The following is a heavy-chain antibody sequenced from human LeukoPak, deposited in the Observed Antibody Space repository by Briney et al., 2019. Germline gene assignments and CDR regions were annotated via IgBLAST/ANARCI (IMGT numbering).Heavy chain of an antibody. V-gene: IGHV3-11*04. CDR1: GGSISSYY. CDR3: AKGEGYSGSWYGGGNWFDP. D-gene: IGHD6-13*01. CDR2: ISSSGSAI. Sequence: KSSETLSLTCTVSGGSISSYYMSWIRQAPGKGLEWVSYISSSGSAIYYADSVKGRFTISRDNAKNSLFLQMNSLRAEDTAVYYCAKGEGYSGSWYGGGNWFDPWGQGTLVTVSS. J-gene: IGHJ5*02.